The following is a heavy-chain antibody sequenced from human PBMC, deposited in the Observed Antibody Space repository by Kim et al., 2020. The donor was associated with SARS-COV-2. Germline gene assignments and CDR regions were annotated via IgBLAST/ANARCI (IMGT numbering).Heavy chain of an antibody. D-gene: IGHD4-17*01. Sequence: ASVKVSCKASGYTFTSYGISWVRQAPGQGLEWMGWISAYNGNTNYAQKLQGRVTMTTDTSTSTAYMELRSLRSDDTAVYYCARFRDLDYGDYLYDAFDIWGQGTMVTVSS. J-gene: IGHJ3*02. CDR1: GYTFTSYG. V-gene: IGHV1-18*04. CDR3: ARFRDLDYGDYLYDAFDI. CDR2: ISAYNGNT.